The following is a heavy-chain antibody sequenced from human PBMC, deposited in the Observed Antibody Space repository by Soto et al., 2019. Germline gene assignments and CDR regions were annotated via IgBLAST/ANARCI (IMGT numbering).Heavy chain of an antibody. Sequence: QVQLQESGPGLVKPSQTLSLTCTVSGGSISSGDYYWSWIRQPPGKGLEWIGYIYYSGSTYYNPSLHRRVTISVDTSKNQFSLKLSSVTAADTAVYYCARVEYYYDSSGYSQTYFDYWGQGTLVTVSS. V-gene: IGHV4-30-4*01. J-gene: IGHJ4*02. CDR3: ARVEYYYDSSGYSQTYFDY. CDR1: GGSISSGDYY. D-gene: IGHD3-22*01. CDR2: IYYSGST.